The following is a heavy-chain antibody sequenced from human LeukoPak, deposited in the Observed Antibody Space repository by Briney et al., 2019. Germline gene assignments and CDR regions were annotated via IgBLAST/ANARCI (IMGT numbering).Heavy chain of an antibody. CDR2: LNPNSGGT. CDR1: GYTFTGYY. CDR3: ARARGYSGYDPLDY. Sequence: ASVKVPRKASGYTFTGYYIHWVRQAPGQGLEWMGWLNPNSGGTDYAQNFQGRVTMTRDTSISTAYMDLSRLRSDDTAVYYCARARGYSGYDPLDYWGQGTLVTVSS. J-gene: IGHJ4*02. D-gene: IGHD5-12*01. V-gene: IGHV1-2*02.